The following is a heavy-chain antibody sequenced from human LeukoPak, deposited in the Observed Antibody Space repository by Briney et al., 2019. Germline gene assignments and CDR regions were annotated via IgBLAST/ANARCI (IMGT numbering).Heavy chain of an antibody. CDR2: IYYSGST. CDR3: ARQTSGWSFDY. Sequence: SETLSLTCAVSGGSISSYYWSWIRQPPGKGLEWIGYIYYSGSTNYNPSLKSRVTISVDTSKNQFSLKLSSVTAADTAVYYCARQTSGWSFDYWGQGTLVTVSS. J-gene: IGHJ4*02. CDR1: GGSISSYY. V-gene: IGHV4-59*08. D-gene: IGHD6-19*01.